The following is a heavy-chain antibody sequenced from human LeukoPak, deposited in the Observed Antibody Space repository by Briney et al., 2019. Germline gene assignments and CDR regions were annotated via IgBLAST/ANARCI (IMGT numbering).Heavy chain of an antibody. J-gene: IGHJ4*02. Sequence: SETLSLTCAVYGGSFSGYYWSWIRQPPGKGLEWIGEINHSGSTNYNPSLKSRVTISVDTSKNQFSLKLSSVTAADTAVYYCARGGWIQLWFLDYWGQGTLVTVSS. CDR3: ARGGWIQLWFLDY. CDR2: INHSGST. D-gene: IGHD5-18*01. CDR1: GGSFSGYY. V-gene: IGHV4-34*01.